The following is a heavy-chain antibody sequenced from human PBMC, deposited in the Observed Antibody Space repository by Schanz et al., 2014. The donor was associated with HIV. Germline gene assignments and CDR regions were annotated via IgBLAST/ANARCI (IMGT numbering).Heavy chain of an antibody. CDR2: ISSSSSTI. J-gene: IGHJ6*02. D-gene: IGHD3-10*01. Sequence: VQLVESGGGVVQPGRSLRLSCEASGLIFSSFGMHWVRQAPGKGLEWVSYISSSSSTIYYADSVKGRFTVSRDNAKNSLYLQMKSLRVEDTAVYYCARDTVRGVKDSMDVWGQGTTVTVSS. CDR1: GLIFSSFG. CDR3: ARDTVRGVKDSMDV. V-gene: IGHV3-48*04.